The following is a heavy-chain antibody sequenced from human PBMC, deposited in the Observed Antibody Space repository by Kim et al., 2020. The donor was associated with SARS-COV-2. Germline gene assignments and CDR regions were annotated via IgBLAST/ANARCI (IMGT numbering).Heavy chain of an antibody. V-gene: IGHV1-46*01. J-gene: IGHJ6*02. CDR3: ARDPTIAAADTFEYYYYGMDV. D-gene: IGHD6-13*01. Sequence: ASVKVSCKASGYTFTTYYMHWVRQAPGQGLEWMGIINPSGGSTSYAQKFQGRVTMTRDTSTSTVYMELSSLRSEDTAVYFCARDPTIAAADTFEYYYYGMDVWGQWTTVTVSS. CDR1: GYTFTTYY. CDR2: INPSGGST.